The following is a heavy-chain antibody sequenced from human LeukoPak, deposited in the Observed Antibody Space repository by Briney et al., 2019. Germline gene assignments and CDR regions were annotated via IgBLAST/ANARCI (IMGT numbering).Heavy chain of an antibody. V-gene: IGHV1-18*01. CDR1: GYTFTRYG. Sequence: ASVKVSCKASGYTFTRYGLTWARQAPGQGLEWMGWISGYNGNTNYAQKLQGRVTMTTDTSTSTAYMELRSLRSDDTAMYYCARDYYYGSGSISALGNGMDVWGQGTTVTVSS. J-gene: IGHJ6*02. CDR3: ARDYYYGSGSISALGNGMDV. CDR2: ISGYNGNT. D-gene: IGHD3-10*01.